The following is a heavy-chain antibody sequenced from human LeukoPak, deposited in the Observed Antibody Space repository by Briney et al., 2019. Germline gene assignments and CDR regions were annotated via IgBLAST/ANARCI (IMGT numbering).Heavy chain of an antibody. Sequence: GASVKVSCKASGGTFSSCANSWVRQAPGQGLEWMGEIIPIFGTANYAQKFQGRVTITADESTSTAYMELSSLRSEDTAVYYCASRIAVAGTQYFQHWGQGTLVTVSS. CDR1: GGTFSSCA. J-gene: IGHJ1*01. CDR3: ASRIAVAGTQYFQH. CDR2: IIPIFGTA. D-gene: IGHD6-19*01. V-gene: IGHV1-69*01.